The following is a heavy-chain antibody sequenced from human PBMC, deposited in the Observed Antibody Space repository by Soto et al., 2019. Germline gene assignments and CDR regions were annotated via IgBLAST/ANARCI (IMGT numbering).Heavy chain of an antibody. D-gene: IGHD6-13*01. Sequence: GGSLRLSCAASGFTFSSYVMHWGRQAPGKGLGWVAVISYDGSNKYYADSVKGRFTISRDNSKNTLYLQMNSLRAEDTAVYYCAKDKVAAAPRRYYYYGMDVWGQGTTVTVSS. CDR2: ISYDGSNK. V-gene: IGHV3-30*18. J-gene: IGHJ6*02. CDR1: GFTFSSYV. CDR3: AKDKVAAAPRRYYYYGMDV.